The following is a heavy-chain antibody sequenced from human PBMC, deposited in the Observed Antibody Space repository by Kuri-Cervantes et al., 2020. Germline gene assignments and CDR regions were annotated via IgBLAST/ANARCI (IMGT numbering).Heavy chain of an antibody. V-gene: IGHV3-23*01. D-gene: IGHD6-25*01. CDR3: ARDSETSGYDAYDI. CDR1: GFTFSSYA. J-gene: IGHJ3*02. Sequence: GESLKISCAASGFTFSSYAMSWVRQAPGKGLEWVSAISGSGGSTSYADSVKGRFTISRGNAKNTLYLQMNSLRAEDTAVYYCARDSETSGYDAYDIWGQGTMVTVSS. CDR2: ISGSGGST.